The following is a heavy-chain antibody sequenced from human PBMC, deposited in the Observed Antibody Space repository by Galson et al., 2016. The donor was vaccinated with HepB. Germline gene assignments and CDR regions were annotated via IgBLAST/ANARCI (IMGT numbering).Heavy chain of an antibody. CDR1: GFTFSTYA. CDR3: ARDEDDPSYTIDF. V-gene: IGHV3-30-3*01. D-gene: IGHD3-10*01. J-gene: IGHJ4*02. Sequence: SLRLSCAAPGFTFSTYAMHWVRQAPGKGLEWVAVISYDRNKKYYAASVNGRFTIARDNSENTPYLQMHSLRAEDTAVYYCARDEDDPSYTIDFWGQGTLVSVSS. CDR2: ISYDRNKK.